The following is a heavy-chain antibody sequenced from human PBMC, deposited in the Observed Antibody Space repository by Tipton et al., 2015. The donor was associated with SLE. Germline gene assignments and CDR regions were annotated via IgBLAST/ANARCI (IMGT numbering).Heavy chain of an antibody. D-gene: IGHD4-17*01. CDR2: TYYRSKWYN. J-gene: IGHJ3*02. V-gene: IGHV6-1*01. CDR3: ARVAGDHDAFDI. CDR1: GDSVSSTSAT. Sequence: GLVKPSETLSVTCAISGDSVSSTSATWNWIRQSPSRGLDWLGRTYYRSKWYNDYAVSVKSRITINPDTSKNQFSLKLSSVTAADTAVYYCARVAGDHDAFDIWGQGTMVTISS.